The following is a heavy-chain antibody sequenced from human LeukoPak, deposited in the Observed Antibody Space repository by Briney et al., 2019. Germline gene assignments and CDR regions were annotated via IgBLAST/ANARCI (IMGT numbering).Heavy chain of an antibody. CDR2: IIPILGIA. Sequence: SVKVSCKASGGTSSSYAISWVRQPPGQGREWMGRIIPILGIANYAQKFQGRVTITADKSTSTAYMELSSLRSEDTAVYYCARDDDSSGYYIHWGQGTLVTVSS. D-gene: IGHD3-22*01. J-gene: IGHJ4*02. CDR3: ARDDDSSGYYIH. V-gene: IGHV1-69*04. CDR1: GGTSSSYA.